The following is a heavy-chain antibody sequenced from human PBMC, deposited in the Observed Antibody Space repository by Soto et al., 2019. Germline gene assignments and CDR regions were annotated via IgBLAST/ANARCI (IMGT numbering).Heavy chain of an antibody. V-gene: IGHV3-23*01. D-gene: IGHD3-10*01. CDR1: GFTFSSYA. Sequence: GGSLRLSCAASGFTFSSYAMSWVRQAPGKGLEWVSAISGSGSSTYYADSVKGRFTISRDNSKNTLYLQMNSLRVEDTAVYYCAKDRGGFTNGWEFFDSWGQGTLVTVS. CDR2: ISGSGSST. CDR3: AKDRGGFTNGWEFFDS. J-gene: IGHJ4*02.